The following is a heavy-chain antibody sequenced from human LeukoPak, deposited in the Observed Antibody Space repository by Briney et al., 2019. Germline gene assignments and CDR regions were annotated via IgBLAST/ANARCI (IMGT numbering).Heavy chain of an antibody. Sequence: SETLSLTCTVSGGSISSGGYYWSWIRQPPGKGLEWIGYIYHSGSTYYNPSLKSRVTISVDRSKNQFSLKLSSVTAADTAVYYCARAEQRITIFGVVISFDYWGQGTLVTVSS. D-gene: IGHD3-3*01. J-gene: IGHJ4*02. V-gene: IGHV4-30-2*01. CDR1: GGSISSGGYY. CDR2: IYHSGST. CDR3: ARAEQRITIFGVVISFDY.